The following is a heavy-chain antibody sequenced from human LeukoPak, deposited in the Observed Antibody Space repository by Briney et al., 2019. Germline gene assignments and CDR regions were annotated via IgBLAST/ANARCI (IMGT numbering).Heavy chain of an antibody. V-gene: IGHV3-11*04. CDR1: GFTFSDYY. CDR3: ARERFLEWLLYYYYYMDV. J-gene: IGHJ6*03. CDR2: ISSSGSTI. Sequence: PGGSLRLSCAASGFTFSDYYMSWLRQAPGKGLEWVSYISSSGSTIYYADSVKGRFTISRDNAKNSLYLQMNSLRAEDTAVYYCARERFLEWLLYYYYYMDVWGKGTTVTVSS. D-gene: IGHD3-3*01.